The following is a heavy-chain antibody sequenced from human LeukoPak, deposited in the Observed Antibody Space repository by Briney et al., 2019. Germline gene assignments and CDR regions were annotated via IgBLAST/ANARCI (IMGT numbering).Heavy chain of an antibody. D-gene: IGHD2-15*01. V-gene: IGHV1-2*02. Sequence: VASVKVSCKDSGYTFTGYYMCWVRQAPGQGLEWMGWINPNSGGTNYAQKFQGRVTMTKDMSFSTAYMELSSLTSDHTAVYYCARVNRIAPYGADYSGQGTLVTVSS. J-gene: IGHJ4*02. CDR2: INPNSGGT. CDR3: ARVNRIAPYGADY. CDR1: GYTFTGYY.